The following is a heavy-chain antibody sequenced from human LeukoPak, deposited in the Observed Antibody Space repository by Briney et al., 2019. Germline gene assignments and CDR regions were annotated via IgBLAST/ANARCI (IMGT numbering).Heavy chain of an antibody. J-gene: IGHJ4*02. D-gene: IGHD3-3*01. CDR2: INPNSGGT. Sequence: ASVKVSCKASGYTFTGYYMHWVRQAPGQGLEWMGWINPNSGGTNYAQKFQGRVTMTRDTSISTAYMELSRPRSDDTAVYYCATYDPKRKVVGYWGQGTLVTVSS. V-gene: IGHV1-2*02. CDR1: GYTFTGYY. CDR3: ATYDPKRKVVGY.